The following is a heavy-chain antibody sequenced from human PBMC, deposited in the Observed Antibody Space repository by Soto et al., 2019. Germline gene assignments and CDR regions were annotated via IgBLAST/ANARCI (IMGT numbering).Heavy chain of an antibody. CDR2: IYYSGST. CDR3: ARVGEEVPDAFDI. J-gene: IGHJ3*02. D-gene: IGHD2-21*01. V-gene: IGHV4-30-4*01. CDR1: GGSISSGDYY. Sequence: QVQLQESGPGLVKPSQTLSLTCTVSGGSISSGDYYWGWIRQPPGKGLEWIGYIYYSGSTYYNPSLKSRVTISVDTSKNQFSLKLSSVTAADTAVYYCARVGEEVPDAFDIWGQGTMVTVSS.